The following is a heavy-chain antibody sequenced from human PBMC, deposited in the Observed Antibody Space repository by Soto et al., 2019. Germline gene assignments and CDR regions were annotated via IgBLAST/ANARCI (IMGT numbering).Heavy chain of an antibody. CDR2: IYYSGST. D-gene: IGHD4-17*01. Sequence: QLQLQESGPGLVKPSETLSLTCTVSGGSISSSSYYWGWIRQPPGKGLEWIWSIYYSGSTYYNPSLKSRVTIAVDTSKPQFSLKLSSVTAADTAVYYCASLPSDYGAFDIRGQGTMVTVSS. V-gene: IGHV4-39*01. J-gene: IGHJ3*02. CDR3: ASLPSDYGAFDI. CDR1: GGSISSSSYY.